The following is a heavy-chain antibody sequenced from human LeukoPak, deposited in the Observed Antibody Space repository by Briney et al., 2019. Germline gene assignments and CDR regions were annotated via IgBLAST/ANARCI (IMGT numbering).Heavy chain of an antibody. CDR1: GYSFTSYA. Sequence: ASVKVSCKASGYSFTSYAMNWVRQAPGQGLEYMGWINTDSGNPSYAQGFTGRFVFSLDTSVSTAYLQISSLKSEDTAVYYCSRSRIAVAGTPVDYWGQGTQVTVSS. D-gene: IGHD6-19*01. V-gene: IGHV7-4-1*02. J-gene: IGHJ4*02. CDR2: INTDSGNP. CDR3: SRSRIAVAGTPVDY.